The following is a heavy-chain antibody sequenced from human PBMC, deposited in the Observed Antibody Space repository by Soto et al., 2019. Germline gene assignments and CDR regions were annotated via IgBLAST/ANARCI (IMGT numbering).Heavy chain of an antibody. J-gene: IGHJ4*02. CDR2: IYHSGST. V-gene: IGHV4-30-2*01. CDR1: GGSISSGGYS. Sequence: SETLSLTCAVAGGSISSGGYSGSWIRQPPGKGLEWIGYIYHSGSTYYNPSLKSRVTISVDRSKNQFSLKLSSVTAADTAVYYCARGHIEHSSGYSGFDYWGQGTLVTVSS. CDR3: ARGHIEHSSGYSGFDY. D-gene: IGHD3-22*01.